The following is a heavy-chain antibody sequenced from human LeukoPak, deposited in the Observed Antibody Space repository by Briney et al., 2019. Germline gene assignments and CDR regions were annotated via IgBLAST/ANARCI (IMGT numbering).Heavy chain of an antibody. V-gene: IGHV1-46*01. CDR1: GYTFTSYY. J-gene: IGHJ4*02. CDR3: ARDPPVETATIPFDY. CDR2: INPSGGST. D-gene: IGHD5-24*01. Sequence: ASVKVSCKASGYTFTSYYMHWVRQAPGQGLEWMGIINPSGGSTSYAQKFQGRVTMTRDMSTSTVYMELSSLRSEDTAVYYCARDPPVETATIPFDYWGQGTLVTVSS.